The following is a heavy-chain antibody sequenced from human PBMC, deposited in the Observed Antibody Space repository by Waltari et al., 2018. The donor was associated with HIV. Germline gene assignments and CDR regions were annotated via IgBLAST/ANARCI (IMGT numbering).Heavy chain of an antibody. V-gene: IGHV4-34*01. Sequence: VQLQQWGAGLLMSSDTLSLTCDVYGASFTGFSCTWLLQAPGQGLQWIGETNHVGVTNITPSLKRRVSLSVDSSKKQFSLKVLAVTAADTAKYYCARARSIKVRGEWGWDSQFYGLDVWGQGTTVIVSS. CDR1: GASFTGFS. D-gene: IGHD3-10*01. J-gene: IGHJ6*02. CDR2: TNHVGVT. CDR3: ARARSIKVRGEWGWDSQFYGLDV.